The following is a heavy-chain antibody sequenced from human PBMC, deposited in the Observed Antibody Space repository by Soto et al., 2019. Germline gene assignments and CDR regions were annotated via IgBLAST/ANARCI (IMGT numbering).Heavy chain of an antibody. Sequence: SETLSLTCTVSGVSISSYYWSWIRQPPGKGLEWIGYIYYSGSTNYNPSLKSRVTISVDTSKNQFSLKLSSVTAADTAVYYCARVYGDYSFDYWGQGTLVTVPQ. CDR2: IYYSGST. CDR1: GVSISSYY. CDR3: ARVYGDYSFDY. D-gene: IGHD4-17*01. V-gene: IGHV4-59*01. J-gene: IGHJ4*02.